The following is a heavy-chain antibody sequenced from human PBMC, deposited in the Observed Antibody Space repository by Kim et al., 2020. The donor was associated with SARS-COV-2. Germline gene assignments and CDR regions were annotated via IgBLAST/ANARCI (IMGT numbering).Heavy chain of an antibody. CDR3: ARVWGIAATRGGWFDP. CDR1: GGTFSSYA. J-gene: IGHJ5*02. D-gene: IGHD6-13*01. CDR2: IIPILGIA. V-gene: IGHV1-69*04. Sequence: SVKVSCKASGGTFSSYAISWVRQAPGQGLEWMGRIIPILGIANYAQKFQGRVTITADKSTSTAYMELSSLRSEDTAVYYCARVWGIAATRGGWFDPWGQGTLVTVSS.